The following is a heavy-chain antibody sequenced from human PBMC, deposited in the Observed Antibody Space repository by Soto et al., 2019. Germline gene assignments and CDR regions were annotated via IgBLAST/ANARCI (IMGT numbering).Heavy chain of an antibody. CDR3: ARNYYDISGYLYYFDY. D-gene: IGHD3-22*01. CDR2: IWYDGSNK. CDR1: GFTFSSYG. J-gene: IGHJ4*02. Sequence: GGSLRLSCAASGFTFSSYGMHWVRQAPGNGLEWVAVIWYDGSNKYYADSVKGRFTISRDNSKNTLYLQMNSLRAEDTAVYFCARNYYDISGYLYYFDYWGQGTLVTVSS. V-gene: IGHV3-33*01.